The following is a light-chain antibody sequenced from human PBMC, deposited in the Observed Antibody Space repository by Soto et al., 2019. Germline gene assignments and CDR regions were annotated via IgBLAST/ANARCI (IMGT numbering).Light chain of an antibody. Sequence: EIVLTQSPGTLSFSLGERATVSCRASQSVGSNYLAWYQRKPGQAPRLLIYGASTRATDMPGTFSGRGSGTEFTLTITSLRPEDFGVYYCQQYRSWPRTFGQGTKVDIK. CDR1: QSVGSNY. J-gene: IGKJ1*01. V-gene: IGKV3-20*01. CDR2: GAS. CDR3: QQYRSWPRT.